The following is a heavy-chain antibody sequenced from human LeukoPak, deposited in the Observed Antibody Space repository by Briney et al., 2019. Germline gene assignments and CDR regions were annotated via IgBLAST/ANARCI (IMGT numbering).Heavy chain of an antibody. J-gene: IGHJ4*02. CDR1: GYTFTSYY. Sequence: ASVRVSCKASGYTFTSYYMHWVRQAPGQGLEWMGIINPSGGSTSYAQKFQGRVTMTRDTSTSTVYMELSSLRSEDTAVYYCARGPRPLYDILTGYSPSPFDYWGRGTLVTVSS. V-gene: IGHV1-46*01. D-gene: IGHD3-9*01. CDR3: ARGPRPLYDILTGYSPSPFDY. CDR2: INPSGGST.